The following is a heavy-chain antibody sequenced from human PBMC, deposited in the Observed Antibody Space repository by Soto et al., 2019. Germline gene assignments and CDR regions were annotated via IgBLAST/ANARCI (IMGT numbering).Heavy chain of an antibody. CDR3: ARRSGIIAIFDI. CDR1: GGSISSYY. D-gene: IGHD6-25*01. CDR2: IYYSGST. J-gene: IGHJ3*02. V-gene: IGHV4-59*01. Sequence: SETLSLTCTVSGGSISSYYWSWIRQPPGKGLEWIGYIYYSGSTKYKPSLKSRVTISVDTSKNQFSLKLSSVTAADTAVYYCARRSGIIAIFDIWGQGTMVTVSS.